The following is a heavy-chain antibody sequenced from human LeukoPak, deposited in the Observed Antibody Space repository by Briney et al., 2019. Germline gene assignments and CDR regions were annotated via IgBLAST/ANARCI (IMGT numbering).Heavy chain of an antibody. CDR2: IYYSGST. Sequence: SETLSLTCTVSGGSINRYFWTWIRQPPGKGLEWIGYIYYSGSTNYNPSLKSRVTISVDTSKNHFSLKLSSVTAADTAVYYCARFSSSWYGVDVWGKGITVTVSS. V-gene: IGHV4-59*01. D-gene: IGHD6-13*01. CDR3: ARFSSSWYGVDV. J-gene: IGHJ6*04. CDR1: GGSINRYF.